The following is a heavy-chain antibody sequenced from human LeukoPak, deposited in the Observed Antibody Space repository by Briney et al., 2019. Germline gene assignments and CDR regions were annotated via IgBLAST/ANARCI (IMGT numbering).Heavy chain of an antibody. CDR2: ISADNGNT. V-gene: IGHV1-18*01. D-gene: IGHD2-21*02. J-gene: IGHJ3*02. CDR1: GYSFMKYG. Sequence: ASVKVSCKASGYSFMKYGISWVRQAPGQGLEWMGWISADNGNTYYTQKFQGRVTFTTDTSTSTAYMELRSLRSDDTAVYYCARVLPDIVVVTGDAFDIWGQGTMVTVSS. CDR3: ARVLPDIVVVTGDAFDI.